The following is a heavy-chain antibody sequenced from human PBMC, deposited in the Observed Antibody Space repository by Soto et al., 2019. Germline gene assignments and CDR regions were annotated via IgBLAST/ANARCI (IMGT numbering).Heavy chain of an antibody. CDR3: ARNNDFDY. CDR2: ISSSGGFI. Sequence: EVQLVESGGGLVKPGGSLRLSCAASGFTFTSYSINWVRLAPGKGLEWVSSISSSGGFIFYADSVKGRFTISRDDASNSVYLKMNSLRAEDTAVYYCARNNDFDYWGQGTLATVSS. CDR1: GFTFTSYS. J-gene: IGHJ4*02. D-gene: IGHD1-1*01. V-gene: IGHV3-21*01.